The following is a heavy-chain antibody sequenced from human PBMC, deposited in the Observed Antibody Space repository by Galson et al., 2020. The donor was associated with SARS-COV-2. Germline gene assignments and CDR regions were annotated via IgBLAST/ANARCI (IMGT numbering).Heavy chain of an antibody. J-gene: IGHJ4*02. CDR1: GGSISSYF. CDR2: IYYTGST. D-gene: IGHD3-22*01. Sequence: ETSETLSLTCTVSGGSISSYFWSWIRQPPGKGLEWIGYIYYTGSTQYDPSLKSRVTISVDKSKNQFSLKLRSVTAADTAVYYCARAPRSGYYYVHFDYWGQGALVTVSS. CDR3: ARAPRSGYYYVHFDY. V-gene: IGHV4-59*01.